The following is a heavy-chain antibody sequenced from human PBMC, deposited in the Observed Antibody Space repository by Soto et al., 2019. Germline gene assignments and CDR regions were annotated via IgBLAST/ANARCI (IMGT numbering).Heavy chain of an antibody. J-gene: IGHJ4*02. CDR3: AGRSPQPQYFFDY. CDR1: GFTFSNYW. CDR2: IKQGGSEK. Sequence: LRLSCAASGFTFSNYWMYWVRQAPGKGLEWVANIKQGGSEKYYVDSVKGRFTISIDNAKNSLYLQMNSLRAEDTAVYYCAGRSPQPQYFFDYWGQGTLVSVSS. D-gene: IGHD2-2*01. V-gene: IGHV3-7*05.